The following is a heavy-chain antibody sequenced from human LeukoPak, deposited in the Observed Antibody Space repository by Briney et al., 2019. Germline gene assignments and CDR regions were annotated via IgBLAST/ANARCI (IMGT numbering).Heavy chain of an antibody. D-gene: IGHD6-6*01. V-gene: IGHV1-8*03. CDR1: GYTFTSYD. J-gene: IGHJ6*03. Sequence: ASVKVSCKASGYTFTSYDINWVRQATGQGLEWMGWMNPNSGNTGYAQKSQGRVTITRNTSISTAYMELSSLRSEDTAVYYCARGPHRVLYYYYYMDVWGKGTTVTVSS. CDR3: ARGPHRVLYYYYYMDV. CDR2: MNPNSGNT.